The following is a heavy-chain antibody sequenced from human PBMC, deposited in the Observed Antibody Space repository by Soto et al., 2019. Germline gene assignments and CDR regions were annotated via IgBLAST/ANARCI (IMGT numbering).Heavy chain of an antibody. J-gene: IGHJ6*02. D-gene: IGHD4-4*01. CDR2: IKQDGSEK. Sequence: PGGSLRLSCAASGFTFSSYWMSWVRQAPGKGLEWVANIKQDGSEKYYADSVKGRFTISRDNSKNTLYLQMNSLRAEDTAVYYCARDLKSTVTKGYYYYYYGMDVWGQGTTVTVSS. CDR3: ARDLKSTVTKGYYYYYYGMDV. CDR1: GFTFSSYW. V-gene: IGHV3-7*01.